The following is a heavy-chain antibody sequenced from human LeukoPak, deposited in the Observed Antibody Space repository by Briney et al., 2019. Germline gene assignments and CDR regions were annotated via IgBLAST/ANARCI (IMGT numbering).Heavy chain of an antibody. CDR1: GFTFDDYA. Sequence: PGRSLRLSCAASGFTFDDYAMHWVRLAPGKGLEWVSGISWNSGDIDYADSVKGRFTISRDNAKNSLYLQMNSLRAEDTAVYYCARDKAPADGAFDIWGQGTMVTVSS. D-gene: IGHD2-2*01. V-gene: IGHV3-9*01. CDR3: ARDKAPADGAFDI. CDR2: ISWNSGDI. J-gene: IGHJ3*02.